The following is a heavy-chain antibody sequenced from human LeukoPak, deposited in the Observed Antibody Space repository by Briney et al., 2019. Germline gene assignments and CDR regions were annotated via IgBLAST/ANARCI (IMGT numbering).Heavy chain of an antibody. CDR1: GGSIISVNYY. CDR2: IYYSGST. D-gene: IGHD6-13*01. Sequence: PSETLSLTCTVSGGSIISVNYYWGWIRQPPGKGLEWIGSIYYSGSTYYRPSLESRVTISADTSKNQFSLKLSSLTAADTAVYYCASHRRIAAARAHFDFWGQGTLVTVSS. J-gene: IGHJ4*02. CDR3: ASHRRIAAARAHFDF. V-gene: IGHV4-39*07.